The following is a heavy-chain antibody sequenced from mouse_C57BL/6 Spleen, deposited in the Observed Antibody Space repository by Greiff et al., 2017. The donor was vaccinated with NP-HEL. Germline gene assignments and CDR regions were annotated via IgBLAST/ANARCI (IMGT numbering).Heavy chain of an antibody. CDR1: GYTFTSYW. CDR3: AKAQATYYYAMDY. Sequence: VQLQQPGAELVRPGTSVKLSCKASGYTFTSYWMHWVKQRPGQGLEWIGVIDPSDSYTKYNQKFKGKATFTVDTSSSTAYMQLSSLTSEDSAVYYCAKAQATYYYAMDYWGQGTSVTVSS. CDR2: IDPSDSYT. J-gene: IGHJ4*01. V-gene: IGHV1-59*01. D-gene: IGHD3-2*02.